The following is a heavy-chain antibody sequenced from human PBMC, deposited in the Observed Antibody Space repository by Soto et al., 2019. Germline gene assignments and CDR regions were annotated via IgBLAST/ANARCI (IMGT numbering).Heavy chain of an antibody. Sequence: SETLSLTCTVSGGSVSSGSYYWSWIRQPPGKGREWIGYIYDSGSTNYTPSRKSRVTISVDTSKNRFSLKLSSVTAADTAVYYCARYMLYGDGYYFDDWGQGTLVTVSS. V-gene: IGHV4-61*01. CDR1: GGSVSSGSYY. CDR2: IYDSGST. J-gene: IGHJ4*02. CDR3: ARYMLYGDGYYFDD. D-gene: IGHD4-17*01.